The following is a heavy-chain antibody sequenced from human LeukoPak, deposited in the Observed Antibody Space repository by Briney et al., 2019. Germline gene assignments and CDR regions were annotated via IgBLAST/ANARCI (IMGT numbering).Heavy chain of an antibody. CDR1: XFTFXXXA. CDR2: ISYDGSNK. Sequence: SLRLSXAXXXFTFXXXAMHWVRQAPGKGLEWVAVISYDGSNKYYADSVKGRFTISRDNSKNTLYLQMNSLRAEDTAVYYCAKREDYGDYVRYFDYWGQGTLVTVSS. CDR3: AKREDYGDYVRYFDY. V-gene: IGHV3-30-3*02. D-gene: IGHD4-17*01. J-gene: IGHJ4*02.